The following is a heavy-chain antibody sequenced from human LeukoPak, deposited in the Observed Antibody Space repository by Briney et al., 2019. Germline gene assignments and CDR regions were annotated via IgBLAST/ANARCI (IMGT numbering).Heavy chain of an antibody. CDR3: ARVADGDKYGGRDY. Sequence: GGSLRLSCAASRFTFSSYSMNWVRQAPGKGLEWVSYISSSSSTIYYADSVKGRFTISRDNAKDTLYLQMNSLRVEDTAVYYCARVADGDKYGGRDYWGQGALVIVSS. D-gene: IGHD5-24*01. CDR2: ISSSSSTI. CDR1: RFTFSSYS. J-gene: IGHJ4*02. V-gene: IGHV3-48*04.